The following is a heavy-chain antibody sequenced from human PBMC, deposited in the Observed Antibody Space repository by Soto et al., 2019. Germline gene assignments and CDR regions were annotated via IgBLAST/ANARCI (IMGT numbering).Heavy chain of an antibody. V-gene: IGHV4-59*08. D-gene: IGHD1-7*01. CDR2: IYYSGST. Sequence: SETLSLTCTVSGGSISSYYWSWIRQPPGKGLEWIGYIYYSGSTNYNPSLKSRVTISVDTSKNQFSLKLSSVTAADTAVYYCARHEGWDNWNSGWFDPWGQGTLVTVSS. J-gene: IGHJ5*02. CDR1: GGSISSYY. CDR3: ARHEGWDNWNSGWFDP.